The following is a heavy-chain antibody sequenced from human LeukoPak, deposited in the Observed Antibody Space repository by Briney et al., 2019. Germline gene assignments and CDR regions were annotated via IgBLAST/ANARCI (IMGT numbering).Heavy chain of an antibody. V-gene: IGHV4-4*07. CDR1: GGSIRNSY. Sequence: PSETLSLTCTVSGGSIRNSYWSWIRQPAGKGLEWIGRIYSSGSAGYNPSLKSRVTMSVDTSKNQFSLRLDSVTAADTAVYYCARGAANIYYYYLDVWGNGTTVTVSS. CDR2: IYSSGSA. CDR3: ARGAANIYYYYLDV. J-gene: IGHJ6*03. D-gene: IGHD2-15*01.